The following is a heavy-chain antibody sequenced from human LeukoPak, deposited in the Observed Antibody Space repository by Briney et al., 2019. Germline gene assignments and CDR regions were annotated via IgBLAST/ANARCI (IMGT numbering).Heavy chain of an antibody. CDR2: INHSGST. D-gene: IGHD4-23*01. CDR1: GGSFSGYY. V-gene: IGHV4-34*01. J-gene: IGHJ6*03. CDR3: ARAGRRWLKYRYYYYYYMDV. Sequence: PSETLSLTCAVYGGSFSGYYWSWIRQPPGKGPERIGEINHSGSTNYNPSLKSRVTISVDTSKNQFSLKLSSVTAADTAVYYCARAGRRWLKYRYYYYYYMDVWGKGTTVTVSS.